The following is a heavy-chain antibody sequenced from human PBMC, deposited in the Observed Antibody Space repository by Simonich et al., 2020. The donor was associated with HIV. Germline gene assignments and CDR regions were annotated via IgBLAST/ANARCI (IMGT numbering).Heavy chain of an antibody. J-gene: IGHJ3*02. CDR2: IKPRRSP. CDR1: GETFSAHY. V-gene: IGHV4-34*01. Sequence: HVQLQQWGAGLLKPSETLSLTCAVYGETFSAHYWSWIRHSPGKGWEWIGEIKPRRSPSYIPSLKSRVTVSVDPSKSQVSLNLSSVTAADTAVYYCARRLSKLSRNQRPDAFDIWGQGTMVTVSS. CDR3: ARRLSKLSRNQRPDAFDI. D-gene: IGHD5-18*01.